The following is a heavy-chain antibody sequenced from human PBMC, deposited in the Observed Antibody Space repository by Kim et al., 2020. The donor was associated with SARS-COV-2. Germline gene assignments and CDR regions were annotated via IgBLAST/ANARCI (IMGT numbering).Heavy chain of an antibody. CDR1: GYTFTSYY. CDR2: INPSGGST. CDR3: ARDTGDYSERWLQCGAFDI. D-gene: IGHD4-17*01. V-gene: IGHV1-46*01. J-gene: IGHJ3*02. Sequence: ASVKVSCKASGYTFTSYYMHWVRQAPGQGLEWMGIINPSGGSTSYAQKFQGRVTMTRDTSTSTVYMELSSLRSEDTAVYYCARDTGDYSERWLQCGAFDIWGQATMVTVSS.